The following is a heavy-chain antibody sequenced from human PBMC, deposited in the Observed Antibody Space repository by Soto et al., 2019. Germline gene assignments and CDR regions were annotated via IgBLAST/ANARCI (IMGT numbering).Heavy chain of an antibody. V-gene: IGHV3-23*01. D-gene: IGHD1-1*01. CDR3: AKRATGTYFDY. CDR1: GFTFSSYA. CDR2: ISGSGGST. Sequence: EVQLLESGGGLVQPGGSLRLTCAASGFTFSSYAMNWVRQAPGKGLEWVSVISGSGGSTYYADSVKGRFTISRDNSKNTLYLQMNSLGAEDTAVYYCAKRATGTYFDYWGQGTLVTVSS. J-gene: IGHJ4*02.